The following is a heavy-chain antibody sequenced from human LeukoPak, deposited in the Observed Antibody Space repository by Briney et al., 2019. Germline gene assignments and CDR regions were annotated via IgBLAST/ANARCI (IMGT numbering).Heavy chain of an antibody. CDR1: GFTFSDYS. J-gene: IGHJ3*01. V-gene: IGHV3-48*01. Sequence: GGSLRLSCPASGFTFSDYSMNWVRQAPGKGLEWVSYISSTSGTIYYADSVKGRFTISRDNAKNSLYLQMNSLRAEDTAVYYCARTRYYYGFDFWGQGTMVTVSS. CDR2: ISSTSGTI. CDR3: ARTRYYYGFDF. D-gene: IGHD2/OR15-2a*01.